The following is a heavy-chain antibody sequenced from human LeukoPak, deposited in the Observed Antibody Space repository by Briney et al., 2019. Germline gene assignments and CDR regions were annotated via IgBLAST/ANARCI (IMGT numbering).Heavy chain of an antibody. J-gene: IGHJ4*02. V-gene: IGHV4-34*01. CDR1: GGSFSGYH. D-gene: IGHD5-18*01. CDR3: ASTSAMVYFDY. CDR2: INHRGST. Sequence: KPSETLSLTCAVYGGSFSGYHWSWIRQPPGKGLEWIGEINHRGSTHYNPSLKSRVTISVDTSKNQFSLKLSSVTAADTAVYYCASTSAMVYFDYWGQGTLVTVSS.